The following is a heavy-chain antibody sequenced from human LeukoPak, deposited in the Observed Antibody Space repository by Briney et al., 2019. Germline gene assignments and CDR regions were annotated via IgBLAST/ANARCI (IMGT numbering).Heavy chain of an antibody. D-gene: IGHD4-17*01. CDR1: GFTFSSYA. J-gene: IGHJ5*02. CDR2: ISGSGGSR. V-gene: IGHV3-23*01. CDR3: AKDRTVTTISWFDP. Sequence: GGSLRLSCAASGFTFSSYAMSWVRQAPGKGLEWLSAISGSGGSRYYAGSLKGRFTISRDNSKNTLYLQMNSLRAEDAAVYYCAKDRTVTTISWFDPWGQGTLVTVSS.